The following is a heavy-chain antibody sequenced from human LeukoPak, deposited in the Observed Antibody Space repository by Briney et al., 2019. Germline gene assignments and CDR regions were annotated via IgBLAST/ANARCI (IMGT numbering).Heavy chain of an antibody. V-gene: IGHV3-23*01. CDR2: ISGSGGST. J-gene: IGHJ4*02. CDR1: GFTFSSYA. D-gene: IGHD5-12*01. CDR3: AKVRRYSGYHTRDY. Sequence: GGSLRLSCAASGFTFSSYAMSWVRQAPGKGLEWVSAISGSGGSTYYADSVKGRFAISRDNSKNTLYLQMNSLRAEDTAVYYCAKVRRYSGYHTRDYWGQGTLVTVSS.